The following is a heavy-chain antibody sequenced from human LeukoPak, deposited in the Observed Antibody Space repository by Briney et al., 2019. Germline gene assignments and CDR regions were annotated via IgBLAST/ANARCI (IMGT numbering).Heavy chain of an antibody. CDR3: TRRGTEGYYSYHGMDV. CDR1: GGSISSYY. CDR2: IYYSGRT. V-gene: IGHV4-59*08. Sequence: SETLSLTCTVSGGSISSYYWSWIRQPPGKGLEWIGYIYYSGRTAYNPSLKSRVTISVDTSKNQFSLNLNSVTAADTAVYYCTRRGTEGYYSYHGMDVWGQGTTVTVSS. J-gene: IGHJ6*02.